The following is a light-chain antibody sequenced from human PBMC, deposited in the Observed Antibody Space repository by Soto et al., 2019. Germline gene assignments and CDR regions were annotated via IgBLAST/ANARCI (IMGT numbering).Light chain of an antibody. CDR2: EGS. CDR3: CSYAGSSTFYVL. V-gene: IGLV2-23*03. Sequence: QSALTQPASVSGSPGQSITISCTGTSSDVGSYKLVSWYQQYPGKAPKLMIYEGSKRPSGVSNRFSGSKSGNTASLTISGLQAEDEADYYCCSYAGSSTFYVLFGGGTKLTVL. J-gene: IGLJ2*01. CDR1: SSDVGSYKL.